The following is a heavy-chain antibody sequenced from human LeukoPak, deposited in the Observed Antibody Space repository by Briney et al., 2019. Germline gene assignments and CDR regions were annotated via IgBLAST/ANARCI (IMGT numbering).Heavy chain of an antibody. V-gene: IGHV4-38-2*01. CDR3: ARVGGYDILTGYYPLPFDY. CDR2: IYHSGST. Sequence: PSETLSLTCAVSGYSISSGYYWGWIRRPPGKGLEWIGIIYHSGSTYYNPSLKSRVTISVDTSKNQFSLKLSSVTAAATAVYYCARVGGYDILTGYYPLPFDYWGQGTLVTVSS. D-gene: IGHD3-9*01. CDR1: GYSISSGYY. J-gene: IGHJ4*02.